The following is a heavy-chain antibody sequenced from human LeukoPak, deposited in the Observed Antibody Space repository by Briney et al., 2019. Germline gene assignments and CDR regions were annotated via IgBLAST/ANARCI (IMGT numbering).Heavy chain of an antibody. CDR1: GYNFFSYG. D-gene: IGHD1-26*01. J-gene: IGHJ4*02. Sequence: VASVKVSCKASGYNFFSYGITWVRQAPGQGLEWMRWVSAYADNTNYVQKFQGRVTMTTDTSTSTAYMELRSLRSDDTAVYYCARDCIGCHGFDSWGQGTLVTVSS. V-gene: IGHV1-18*01. CDR3: ARDCIGCHGFDS. CDR2: VSAYADNT.